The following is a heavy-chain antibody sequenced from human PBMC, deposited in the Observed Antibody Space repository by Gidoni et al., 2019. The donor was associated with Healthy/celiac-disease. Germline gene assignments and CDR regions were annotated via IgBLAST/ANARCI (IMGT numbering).Heavy chain of an antibody. D-gene: IGHD3-3*01. CDR2: ISGSGGST. CDR1: GFTFSSYA. CDR3: AKLDSVFWSGYYDY. J-gene: IGHJ4*02. V-gene: IGHV3-23*01. Sequence: EVQRLESGGGLVQPGGSLRRSCAASGFTFSSYAMSWVRQAPGKGLGWVSAISGSGGSTYYADSVKGRFTISRDNSKNTLYLQMNSLRAEDTAVYYCAKLDSVFWSGYYDYWGQGTLVTVSS.